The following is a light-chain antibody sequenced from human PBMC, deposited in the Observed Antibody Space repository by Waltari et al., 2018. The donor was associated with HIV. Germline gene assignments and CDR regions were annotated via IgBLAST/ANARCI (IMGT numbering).Light chain of an antibody. Sequence: EIVLTQSPGTLSLSPGERATLSCRASQSVSSSYLAWYQQKSGQAPRLLIYGASSRATGIPDRFSGSGSGTEFTLTIARLEPEDFAVYYCQQYGNSPLTFGGGTKVEIK. J-gene: IGKJ4*01. CDR3: QQYGNSPLT. CDR1: QSVSSSY. CDR2: GAS. V-gene: IGKV3-20*01.